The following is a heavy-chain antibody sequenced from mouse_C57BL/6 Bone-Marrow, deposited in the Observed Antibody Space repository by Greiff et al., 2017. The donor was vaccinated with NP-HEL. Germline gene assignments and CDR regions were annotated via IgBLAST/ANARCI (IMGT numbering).Heavy chain of an antibody. J-gene: IGHJ4*01. V-gene: IGHV5-9-1*02. CDR2: LSSGGDYI. D-gene: IGHD2-3*01. CDR1: GFTFSSYA. CDR3: TRDFDGYYPYYYAMDY. Sequence: EVQLVESGEGLVKPGGSLKLSCAASGFTFSSYAMSWVRQTPEKRLEWVAYLSSGGDYIYYADTVKGRFTISRDTARNTLYLQMSRLKSEDTAMYYCTRDFDGYYPYYYAMDYWGQGTSVTVSS.